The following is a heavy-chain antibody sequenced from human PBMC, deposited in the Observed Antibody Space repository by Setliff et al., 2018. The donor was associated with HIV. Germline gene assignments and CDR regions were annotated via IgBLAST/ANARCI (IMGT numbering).Heavy chain of an antibody. Sequence: GESLKISCQASGYSFTTLWIAWVRQMPGKGLEWMGMVFPDDSDTRYSPSFQGQVTISADKSISTAYLQWSSLKASDTAMYYCARLSGLYYYDSSGYYYGHYFDYWGQGTLVTVSS. CDR3: ARLSGLYYYDSSGYYYGHYFDY. J-gene: IGHJ4*02. CDR1: GYSFTTLW. V-gene: IGHV5-51*01. D-gene: IGHD3-22*01. CDR2: VFPDDSDT.